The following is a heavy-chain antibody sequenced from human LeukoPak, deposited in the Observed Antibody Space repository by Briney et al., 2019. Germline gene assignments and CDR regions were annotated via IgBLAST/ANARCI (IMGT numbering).Heavy chain of an antibody. J-gene: IGHJ4*02. CDR1: GGSISNHY. CDR2: IYTSGST. Sequence: SETLSLTCTVSGGSISNHYWSWIRQSAGKGLEWIGRIYTSGSTNYNPSLKSRVSMSVDTSKNQFSLRLGSVTAADTAVYYCARESGYYYDTSGYTFDYWGQGIVVTVSS. D-gene: IGHD3-22*01. V-gene: IGHV4-4*07. CDR3: ARESGYYYDTSGYTFDY.